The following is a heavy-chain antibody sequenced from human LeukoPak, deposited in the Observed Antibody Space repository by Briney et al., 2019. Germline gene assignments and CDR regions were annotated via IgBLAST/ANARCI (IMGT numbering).Heavy chain of an antibody. V-gene: IGHV3-30*03. CDR1: GLTFSSYG. J-gene: IGHJ4*02. CDR2: ISYDGSNK. CDR3: ASERWSHFDY. Sequence: GGSLRLSCAASGLTFSSYGMHWVRQAPGKGLEWVAVISYDGSNKYYADSVKGRFTISRDNSKNTLYLQMNSLRAGDTAVYYCASERWSHFDYWGQGTLVTVSS. D-gene: IGHD4-23*01.